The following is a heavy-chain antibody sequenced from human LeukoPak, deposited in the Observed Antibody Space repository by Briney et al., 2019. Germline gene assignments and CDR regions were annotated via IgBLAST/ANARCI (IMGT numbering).Heavy chain of an antibody. D-gene: IGHD4-17*01. V-gene: IGHV3-30*18. J-gene: IGHJ4*02. CDR1: GFTFSSYS. CDR3: AKGGTSVTRYVDY. CDR2: LSYDGTNT. Sequence: GGSLRLSCVASGFTFSSYSMQWVRQTPGKGLEWVGILSYDGTNTYYGESVKGRFTISRDNSQNTVYLQMNSLRAEDTAVYYCAKGGTSVTRYVDYWGQGTLVTVSS.